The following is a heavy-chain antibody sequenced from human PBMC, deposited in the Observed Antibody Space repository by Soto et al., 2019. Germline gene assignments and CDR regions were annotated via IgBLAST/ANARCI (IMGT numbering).Heavy chain of an antibody. CDR2: IDPSDSYT. D-gene: IGHD1-20*01. CDR1: GYSFTSYW. J-gene: IGHJ6*02. CDR3: ARSDGISYGMDV. Sequence: PGESLKISCKGSGYSFTSYWISWVRQMPGKGLEWMGRIDPSDSYTNYSPSFQGHVTIPADKSISTAYLQWSSLKASDTAMYYCARSDGISYGMDVWGQGTTVTVSS. V-gene: IGHV5-10-1*01.